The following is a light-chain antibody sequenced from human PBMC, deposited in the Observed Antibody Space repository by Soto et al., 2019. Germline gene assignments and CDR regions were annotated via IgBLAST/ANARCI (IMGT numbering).Light chain of an antibody. Sequence: QSVLTQPASVSGSPGQSITISCTGTSSDVGGYNYVSWYQQHPGKAPKLMIYDVNNRPSGVSNRFSGSKSGNTASLTISGLQAEDEADYYCSSYTSSSTPVVFGGGTKVTVL. V-gene: IGLV2-14*01. CDR1: SSDVGGYNY. CDR2: DVN. J-gene: IGLJ2*01. CDR3: SSYTSSSTPVV.